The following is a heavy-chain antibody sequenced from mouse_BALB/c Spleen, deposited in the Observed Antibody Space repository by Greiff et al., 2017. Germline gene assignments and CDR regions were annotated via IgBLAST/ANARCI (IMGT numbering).Heavy chain of an antibody. CDR3: ARSDYGYVGYAY. J-gene: IGHJ3*01. D-gene: IGHD2-2*01. Sequence: DLVKSGASVKLSCKASGYTLTSYWINWIKQRPGQGLEWIGRIAPGSGSTYYNEMFKGKATLTVDTSSSTAYIQLSSLSSEDTAVYVCARSDYGYVGYAYWGQGTLGTVSA. V-gene: IGHV1S41*01. CDR2: IAPGSGST. CDR1: GYTLTSYW.